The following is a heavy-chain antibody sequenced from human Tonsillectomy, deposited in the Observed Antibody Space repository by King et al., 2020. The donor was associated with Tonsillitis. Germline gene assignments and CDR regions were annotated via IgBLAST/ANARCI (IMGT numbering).Heavy chain of an antibody. Sequence: VQLVESGGGLVQPGGSLRLSCAASGFTFRNYAMSWVRQAPGKGLEWVSVISGSGGSTYYADSVKGRFTISRDNSKNTLFLQMNSLRVEDTAVYYCADHDTFDIWGQGKIVTVSS. J-gene: IGHJ3*02. CDR3: ADHDTFDI. CDR2: ISGSGGST. V-gene: IGHV3-23*04. CDR1: GFTFRNYA.